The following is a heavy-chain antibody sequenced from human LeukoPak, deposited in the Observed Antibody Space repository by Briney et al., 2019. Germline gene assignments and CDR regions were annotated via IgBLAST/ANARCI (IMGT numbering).Heavy chain of an antibody. Sequence: GGSLRLSCAASGFTFSDYYMSWIRQAPGKGLEWVAVISYDGTNKNYADSVKGRLTISRDNSKNTLYLQMNSLRGEDTAVYYCATDTKYCSGGSCYAKGLDYWGQGTLVTVSS. J-gene: IGHJ4*02. V-gene: IGHV3-30*03. CDR2: ISYDGTNK. CDR1: GFTFSDYY. CDR3: ATDTKYCSGGSCYAKGLDY. D-gene: IGHD2-15*01.